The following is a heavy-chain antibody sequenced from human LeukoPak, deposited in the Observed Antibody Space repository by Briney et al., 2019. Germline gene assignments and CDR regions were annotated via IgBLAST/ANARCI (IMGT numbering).Heavy chain of an antibody. V-gene: IGHV3-30-3*01. J-gene: IGHJ4*02. CDR1: GFTFSSYA. CDR2: ISYDGSNK. D-gene: IGHD2-2*01. Sequence: GGSLRLSCAASGFTFSSYAMHWVRQAPGKGLGWVAVISYDGSNKYYADSVKGRFTISRDNSKNTLYLQMNSLRAEDTAVYYCARGVSVYCSSTSCYLAFDYWGQGTLVTVSS. CDR3: ARGVSVYCSSTSCYLAFDY.